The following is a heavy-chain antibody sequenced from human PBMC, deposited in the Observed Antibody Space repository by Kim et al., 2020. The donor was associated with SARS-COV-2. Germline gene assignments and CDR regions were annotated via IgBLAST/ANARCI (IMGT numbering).Heavy chain of an antibody. CDR3: ARDSYPNYYDSSGYYYLHAFEI. D-gene: IGHD3-22*01. V-gene: IGHV4-31*03. J-gene: IGHJ3*02. CDR1: GGSISSGGYY. Sequence: SETLSLTCTVSGGSISSGGYYWSWIRQHPGKGLEWIGYIYYSGSTYYNPSLKSRVTISVDTSKNQFSLKLSSVTAADTAVYYCARDSYPNYYDSSGYYYLHAFEIWGQGTIVTVSS. CDR2: IYYSGST.